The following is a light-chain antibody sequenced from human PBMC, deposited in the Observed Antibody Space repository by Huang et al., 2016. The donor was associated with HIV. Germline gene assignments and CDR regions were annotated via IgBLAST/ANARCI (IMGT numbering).Light chain of an antibody. V-gene: IGKV3-20*01. CDR2: AAA. J-gene: IGKJ4*01. CDR1: QSTSSSY. CDR3: QQYGRSPPLT. Sequence: EIVLTQSPRTLALFPGERAILSCRASQSTSSSYLAWYQHKRGQPPRLLISAAARRATGISDRLSGSGAGSDFTLTISRLEPEDFAVYFCQQYGRSPPLTFGGGTKVEMK.